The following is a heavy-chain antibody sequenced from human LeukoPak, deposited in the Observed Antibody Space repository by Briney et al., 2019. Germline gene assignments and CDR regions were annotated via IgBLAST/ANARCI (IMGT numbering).Heavy chain of an antibody. CDR2: VFDSGST. J-gene: IGHJ6*03. D-gene: IGHD1-1*01. CDR3: ARLYQQSKWKYYYYYMDV. V-gene: IGHV4-59*01. Sequence: SQTLSLTCSFSAASFSTNYWSWIRQPPGRVLELIGSVFDSGSTNYNPSLKSRVTISVDTSTKQFSLRLSSVTAADTAVYYCARLYQQSKWKYYYYYMDVWGKGTAVTVSS. CDR1: AASFSTNY.